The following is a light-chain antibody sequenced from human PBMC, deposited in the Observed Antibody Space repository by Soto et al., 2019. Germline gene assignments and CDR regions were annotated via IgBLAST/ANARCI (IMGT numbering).Light chain of an antibody. J-gene: IGKJ2*01. CDR3: QQTNRTPYT. CDR2: TAS. Sequence: DIQMTQSPSSVSASVGDRVTITCRASQDVSRWLAWYQQRPGKAPKLLIYTASSLQSGVPSRFSGSGSGTDFTLTISSLQPEDFAIYFCQQTNRTPYTFGQGTNLEIK. CDR1: QDVSRW. V-gene: IGKV1-12*01.